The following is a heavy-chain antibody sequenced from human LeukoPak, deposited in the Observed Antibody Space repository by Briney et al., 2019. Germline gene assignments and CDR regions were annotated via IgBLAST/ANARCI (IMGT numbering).Heavy chain of an antibody. Sequence: GTSVKVSCKASGFTFTSSAVQWVRQARGQRLEWIGWIVVGSGNTNYAQKFQERVTITRDMSTSTAYMELSSLRSEDTAMYYCAASPSSSWYSLGHDYWGQGTLVTVSS. D-gene: IGHD6-13*01. CDR1: GFTFTSSA. CDR2: IVVGSGNT. V-gene: IGHV1-58*01. CDR3: AASPSSSWYSLGHDY. J-gene: IGHJ4*02.